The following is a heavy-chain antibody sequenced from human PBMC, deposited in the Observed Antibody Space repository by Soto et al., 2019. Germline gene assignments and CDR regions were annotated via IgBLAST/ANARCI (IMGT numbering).Heavy chain of an antibody. CDR2: IYYSGST. V-gene: IGHV4-39*01. J-gene: IGHJ6*02. Sequence: SETLCVTRTVSGGSISSRSYYWGWINQPPGKGLEWIGSIYYSGSTYYNPSLKSRVTISVDTSKNQFSLKLSSVTAADTAVYYCARHLNYDFWSGRYYYGMDVWGQGTTVTVSS. CDR1: GGSISSRSYY. D-gene: IGHD3-3*01. CDR3: ARHLNYDFWSGRYYYGMDV.